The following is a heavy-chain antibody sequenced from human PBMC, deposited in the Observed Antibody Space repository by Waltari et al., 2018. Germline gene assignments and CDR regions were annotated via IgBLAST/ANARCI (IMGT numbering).Heavy chain of an antibody. CDR3: ARTGGRITIFGVVTNNWFDP. D-gene: IGHD3-3*01. CDR2: INHSGST. Sequence: QVQLQQWGAGLLKPSETLSLTCAVYGGSFSGYYWSWIRQPPGKGLEWIGEINHSGSTNYNPSLKSRVTISVDTSKNQFSLKLSSVTAADTAVYYCARTGGRITIFGVVTNNWFDPWGQGTLVTVSS. CDR1: GGSFSGYY. V-gene: IGHV4-34*01. J-gene: IGHJ5*02.